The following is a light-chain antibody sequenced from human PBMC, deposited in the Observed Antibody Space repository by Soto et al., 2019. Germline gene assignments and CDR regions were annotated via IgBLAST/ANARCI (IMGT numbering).Light chain of an antibody. V-gene: IGLV2-14*01. CDR1: SSDVGGYNY. Sequence: QSVLTQPASVYGSPGQSITISCTGTSSDVGGYNYVSWYQQHPGKAPKLMIYDVSNRPSGVSNRFSGSKSGNTASLTISGLQAEDAADYYCSSSTSSSTLHVFGTGTKVTVL. CDR2: DVS. CDR3: SSSTSSSTLHV. J-gene: IGLJ1*01.